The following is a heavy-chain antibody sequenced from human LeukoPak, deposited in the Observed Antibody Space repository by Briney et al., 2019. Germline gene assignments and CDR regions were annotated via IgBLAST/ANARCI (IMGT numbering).Heavy chain of an antibody. Sequence: GGSLRLSCAASGFTFSIYSMNGVRQAPGKGLEWVSCISSGSTNIYYADSVRGRFTISRDNAKNSLYLQMNSLRAEDTAVYYCARVGGYCSSISNCYGDYWGQGTLVTVSS. J-gene: IGHJ4*02. CDR1: GFTFSIYS. V-gene: IGHV3-21*01. D-gene: IGHD2-2*01. CDR3: ARVGGYCSSISNCYGDY. CDR2: ISSGSTNI.